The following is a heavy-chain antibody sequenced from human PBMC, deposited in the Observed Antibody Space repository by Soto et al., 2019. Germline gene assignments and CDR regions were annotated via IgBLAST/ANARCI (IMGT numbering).Heavy chain of an antibody. D-gene: IGHD6-19*01. Sequence: GGSLRLSWSACGFTFSDYGMHWVRQAPGKGLEFGSTIKSKGDTTYYADSVRGRFNISRDNSKNTLYLQMSSLRRADTAVYYCVKHRSLAVADVYSFDSWAGGSLVTVS. CDR1: GFTFSDYG. CDR2: IKSKGDTT. V-gene: IGHV3-64D*06. J-gene: IGHJ4*02. CDR3: VKHRSLAVADVYSFDS.